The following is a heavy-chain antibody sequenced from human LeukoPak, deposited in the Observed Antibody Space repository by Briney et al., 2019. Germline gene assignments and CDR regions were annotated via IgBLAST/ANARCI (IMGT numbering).Heavy chain of an antibody. J-gene: IGHJ3*02. Sequence: ASVKVSCKASGYTFTSYYMHWVRQAPGQGLERMGIINPSGGSTSYAQKFQGRVTMTRDTSTSTVYMELGSLRSEDTAVYYCAAADYYGSGSYSHAFDIWGQGTMVTVSS. CDR3: AAADYYGSGSYSHAFDI. CDR2: INPSGGST. V-gene: IGHV1-46*01. D-gene: IGHD3-10*01. CDR1: GYTFTSYY.